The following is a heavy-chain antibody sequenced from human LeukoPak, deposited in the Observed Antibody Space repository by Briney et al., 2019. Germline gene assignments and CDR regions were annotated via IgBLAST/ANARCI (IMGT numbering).Heavy chain of an antibody. CDR1: GFTFSKSW. CDR3: ATYSHWVAGDV. Sequence: PGGSLRLSCAASGFTFSKSWMSWVRQAPGKGLEWVANMNEDGSEKDYVDSVKGRFTISRDNARKSLYLQMSSLRAEDTAVYYCATYSHWVAGDVWDQGTTVTVSS. J-gene: IGHJ6*02. CDR2: MNEDGSEK. V-gene: IGHV3-7*01. D-gene: IGHD3-16*01.